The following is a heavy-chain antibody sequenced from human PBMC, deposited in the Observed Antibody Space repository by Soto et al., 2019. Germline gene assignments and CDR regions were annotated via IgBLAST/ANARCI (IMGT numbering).Heavy chain of an antibody. CDR1: SGTISSSNW. J-gene: IGHJ5*02. Sequence: QVQLQESGPGLVKPSGTLSLTCAVSSGTISSSNWWSWVRQPPGKGLEWIGEIYHSGSTNYNPSLKSRVTISVDKSKNQFSLKLSSVTAADTALYYCARGGEARSTTNWFDPWGQGTLVTVSS. V-gene: IGHV4-4*02. CDR2: IYHSGST. D-gene: IGHD1-1*01. CDR3: ARGGEARSTTNWFDP.